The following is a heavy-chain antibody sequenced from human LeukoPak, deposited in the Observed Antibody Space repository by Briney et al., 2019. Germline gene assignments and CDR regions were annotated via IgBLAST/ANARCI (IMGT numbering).Heavy chain of an antibody. V-gene: IGHV1-2*02. Sequence: GASVKVSCKASGYTSTDYQVYWVRQAPGQGLEWMGWIDPNNGGAHYAQKLQGRVTMTRDTSISTAYMELSRLGSDDTAAYYCARRYSPTGPFDYWGQGTLVTVSS. CDR2: IDPNNGGA. D-gene: IGHD1-14*01. CDR1: GYTSTDYQ. J-gene: IGHJ4*02. CDR3: ARRYSPTGPFDY.